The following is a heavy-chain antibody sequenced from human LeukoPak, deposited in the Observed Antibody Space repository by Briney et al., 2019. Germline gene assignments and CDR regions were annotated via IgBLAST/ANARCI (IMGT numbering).Heavy chain of an antibody. CDR3: ARAEWELADY. V-gene: IGHV3-48*01. Sequence: PGGSLRLSCAASGFTFSSYSMNWVRQAPGKGLEWVSYISSSSSTIYYADSVKGRFTISRDNAKNSLYLQMNSLRAEDTAVYYCARAEWELADYWGQGTLVTVSS. J-gene: IGHJ4*02. D-gene: IGHD1-26*01. CDR2: ISSSSSTI. CDR1: GFTFSSYS.